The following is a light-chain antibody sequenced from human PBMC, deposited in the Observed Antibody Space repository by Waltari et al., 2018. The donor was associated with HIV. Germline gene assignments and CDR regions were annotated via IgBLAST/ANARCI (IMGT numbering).Light chain of an antibody. CDR2: GAS. J-gene: IGKJ1*01. Sequence: EIVMTQSPATLSVSPGERVTLSCAASESVSTNLAWFQQKPGQSPRLLISGASLRATGVPARFGASGAKTDFTFSISALQSEDVAVYYCQQYKSWPRTFGQGTKVEVK. V-gene: IGKV3-15*01. CDR1: ESVSTN. CDR3: QQYKSWPRT.